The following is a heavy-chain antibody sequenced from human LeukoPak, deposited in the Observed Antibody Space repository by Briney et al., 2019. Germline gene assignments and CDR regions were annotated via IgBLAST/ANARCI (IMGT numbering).Heavy chain of an antibody. CDR3: AKGAPRGYYDSSGYPDAFDI. CDR2: ISFDGVNK. Sequence: GGSLRLSCAASGFIFNTYALHWVRQVPGKGLEWITIISFDGVNKYYADSVKGRFTISRDNSKDTLYLQMNSLRAEDTAVYYCAKGAPRGYYDSSGYPDAFDIWGQGTMVTVSS. D-gene: IGHD3-22*01. CDR1: GFIFNTYA. J-gene: IGHJ3*02. V-gene: IGHV3-30-3*01.